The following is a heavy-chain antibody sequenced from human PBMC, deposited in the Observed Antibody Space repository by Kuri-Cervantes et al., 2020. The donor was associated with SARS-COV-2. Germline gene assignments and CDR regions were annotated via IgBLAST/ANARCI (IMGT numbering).Heavy chain of an antibody. D-gene: IGHD6-19*01. Sequence: SQTLSLTCAFYGESFSGYYWNWIRQSPGKGLEWIGEVNHRGSTNYNPSLKSRVTISADTSKNQFSLKLSSVTAADTAVYYCASLAVAGTRAFDIWGQGTMVTVSS. V-gene: IGHV4-34*01. J-gene: IGHJ3*02. CDR2: VNHRGST. CDR3: ASLAVAGTRAFDI. CDR1: GESFSGYY.